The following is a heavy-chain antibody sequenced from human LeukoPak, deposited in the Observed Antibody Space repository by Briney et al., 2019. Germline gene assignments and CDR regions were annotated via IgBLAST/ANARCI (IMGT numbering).Heavy chain of an antibody. CDR3: ARERCSGGNCYRGGFDP. CDR1: GFIVSSNY. J-gene: IGHJ5*02. D-gene: IGHD2-15*01. Sequence: GGSLRLSCAASGFIVSSNYMSWVRQAPGKGLEWVSVTYSGGSTYYADSVKGRFTISRDSSKNTLYLQMDSLRAEDTAVYYCARERCSGGNCYRGGFDPWGQGTLVTVSS. V-gene: IGHV3-53*01. CDR2: TYSGGST.